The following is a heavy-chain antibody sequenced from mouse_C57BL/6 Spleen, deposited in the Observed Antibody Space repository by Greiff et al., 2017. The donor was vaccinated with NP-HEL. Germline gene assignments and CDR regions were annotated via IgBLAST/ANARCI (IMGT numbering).Heavy chain of an antibody. V-gene: IGHV14-3*01. CDR2: IDPANGST. CDR1: GFNIKNTY. D-gene: IGHD1-1*01. J-gene: IGHJ2*01. CDR3: ARTDYGSSYYFDY. Sequence: VQLQQSVAELVRPGASVKLSCTASGFNIKNTYMHWVKQRPEQGLEWSGRIDPANGSTKYAPKFQGKATITADTSTNTAYLQLSSVTSEDTAIYYCARTDYGSSYYFDYWGQGTTLTVSS.